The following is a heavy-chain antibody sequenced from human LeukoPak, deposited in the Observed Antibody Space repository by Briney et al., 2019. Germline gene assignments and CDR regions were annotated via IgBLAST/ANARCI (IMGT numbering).Heavy chain of an antibody. V-gene: IGHV1-8*01. CDR3: ARERDNWDLDS. D-gene: IGHD1-20*01. J-gene: IGHJ4*02. CDR2: MNPNSGHT. CDR1: AYTFISYD. Sequence: ASVKVSCKASAYTFISYDINWVRQATGQRPEWMGWMNPNSGHTGYAQKFQGRVTMTRDTSISTAYMELSSLRSEDTAVYYCARERDNWDLDSWGQGNLVTVSS.